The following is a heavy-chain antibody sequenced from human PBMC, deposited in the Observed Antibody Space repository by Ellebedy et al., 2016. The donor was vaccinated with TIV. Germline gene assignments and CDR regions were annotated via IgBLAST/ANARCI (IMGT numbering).Heavy chain of an antibody. J-gene: IGHJ4*02. CDR3: VKARQWGFES. D-gene: IGHD6-19*01. CDR2: IISDMRTI. V-gene: IGHV3-48*02. Sequence: PGGSLRLSCAASGFTFSVFSMNWVRQAPGRGLQWVSYIISDMRTIYYSDSVKGRFTISRDNAKSTVYLQMNSLREEDTAQYYGVKARQWGFESWGQGIFVTVSS. CDR1: GFTFSVFS.